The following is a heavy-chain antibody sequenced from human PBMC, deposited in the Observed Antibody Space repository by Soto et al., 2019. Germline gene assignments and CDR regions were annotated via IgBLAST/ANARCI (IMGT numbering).Heavy chain of an antibody. CDR2: IWSDGSKT. Sequence: QVQLVESGGGVVQPGRSLRLSCAASGFTFSRCGMHWVRQVPGKGLEWVAVIWSDGSKTYYADSVKGRFTISRDNSKNTLYLEMNSLRGEDTAVYFCAREGSCSGGRCSPFDYWGQGTLVTVSS. CDR3: AREGSCSGGRCSPFDY. V-gene: IGHV3-33*01. D-gene: IGHD2-15*01. CDR1: GFTFSRCG. J-gene: IGHJ4*02.